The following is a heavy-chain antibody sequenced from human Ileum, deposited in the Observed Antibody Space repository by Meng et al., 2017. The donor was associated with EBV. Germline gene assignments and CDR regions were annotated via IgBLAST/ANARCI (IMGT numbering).Heavy chain of an antibody. J-gene: IGHJ4*02. D-gene: IGHD1-7*01. CDR1: GDSIRSDIW. CDR2: VYHRGDT. V-gene: IGHV4-4*02. CDR3: GRDQGRELINH. Sequence: QVPLQEPGPGMVKPEGTLSLTCTVFGDSIRSDIWWSWVRQPPGKGLEWIGEVYHRGDTNYNPSLKSRVDISVDKSKNQFYLSLFSVTAADTAVYYCGRDQGRELINHWGQGTLVTVSS.